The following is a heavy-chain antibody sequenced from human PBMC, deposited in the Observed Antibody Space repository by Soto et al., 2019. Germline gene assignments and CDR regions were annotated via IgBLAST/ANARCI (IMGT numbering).Heavy chain of an antibody. CDR1: GLTFISYA. V-gene: IGHV3-23*01. CDR2: ISYSGGST. J-gene: IGHJ4*02. Sequence: PGGSLRLSCAFSGLTFISYAMSWVRQAPGKGLEWVSVISYSGGSTYYADSVKGRFTISRDSSKNTLYLQMNSLRAEDTAVYYCASQWGVLESGLDYWGQGTLVTVSS. D-gene: IGHD1-26*01. CDR3: ASQWGVLESGLDY.